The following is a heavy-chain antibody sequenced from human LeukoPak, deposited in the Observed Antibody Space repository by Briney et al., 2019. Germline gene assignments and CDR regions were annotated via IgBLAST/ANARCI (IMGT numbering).Heavy chain of an antibody. Sequence: SQTLSLTCTVSGGSISSGGYYWSWIRQHPGKGLEWIGYIYYSGSTYYNPSLKSRVTISVDTSKNQFSPKLSSVTAADTAVYYCARDSRSKGFDYWGQGTLVTVSS. J-gene: IGHJ4*02. V-gene: IGHV4-31*03. D-gene: IGHD3-10*01. CDR2: IYYSGST. CDR3: ARDSRSKGFDY. CDR1: GGSISSGGYY.